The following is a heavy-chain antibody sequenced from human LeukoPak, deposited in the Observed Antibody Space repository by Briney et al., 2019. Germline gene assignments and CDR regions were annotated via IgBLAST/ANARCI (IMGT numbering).Heavy chain of an antibody. CDR3: ARSTGDYAADDAFDI. D-gene: IGHD4-17*01. J-gene: IGHJ3*02. CDR2: IYTSGST. CDR1: GGSISSYY. V-gene: IGHV4-4*07. Sequence: PSETLSLTRTVSGGSISSYYWSWIRQPAGKGLEWIGRIYTSGSTNYNPSLKSRVTMSVDTSKNQFSLKLSSVTAADTAVYYCARSTGDYAADDAFDIWGQGTMVTVSS.